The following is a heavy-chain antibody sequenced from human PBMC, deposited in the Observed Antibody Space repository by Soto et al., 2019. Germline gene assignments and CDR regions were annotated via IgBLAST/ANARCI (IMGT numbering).Heavy chain of an antibody. V-gene: IGHV1-69*06. CDR2: IIPIFGTA. J-gene: IGHJ4*02. D-gene: IGHD1-1*01. CDR3: ARDDPARVGRTTPGSSYFDY. CDR1: GGTFSSYA. Sequence: QVQLVQSGAEVKKPGSSVKVSCKASGGTFSSYAISWVRQAPGQGLEWMGGIIPIFGTANYAQKFQGRVTIPADKSTSTAYMELSSLRSEDTAVYYCARDDPARVGRTTPGSSYFDYWGQGTLVTVSS.